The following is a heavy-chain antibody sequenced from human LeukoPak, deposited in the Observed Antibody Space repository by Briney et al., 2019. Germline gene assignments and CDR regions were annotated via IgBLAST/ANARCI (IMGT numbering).Heavy chain of an antibody. CDR1: GFTFSSYA. Sequence: PGGSLRLSCAASGFTFSSYAMSWVRQAPGKGLEWVSAISGSGGSTYYADSVKGRFTISRDNSKNTLYLRMNSLRAEDTAVYYCARVNSYDYVWGSALDYFDYWGQGTLVTVSS. CDR2: ISGSGGST. D-gene: IGHD3-16*01. CDR3: ARVNSYDYVWGSALDYFDY. J-gene: IGHJ4*02. V-gene: IGHV3-23*01.